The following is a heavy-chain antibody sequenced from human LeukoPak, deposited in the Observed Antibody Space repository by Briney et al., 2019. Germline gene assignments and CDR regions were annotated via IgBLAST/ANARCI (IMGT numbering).Heavy chain of an antibody. J-gene: IGHJ4*02. CDR1: GFTFSSYA. Sequence: GGSLRLSCAASGFTFSSYAMTWVHQAPDKGLEWVSAISGSDGSTYYADSVKGRFTISRDDSQNALYLQMNSLSAEDTAVYYCAKVETSGGANCYALDYWGQGTLVTVSS. CDR3: AKVETSGGANCYALDY. CDR2: ISGSDGST. V-gene: IGHV3-23*01. D-gene: IGHD2-2*01.